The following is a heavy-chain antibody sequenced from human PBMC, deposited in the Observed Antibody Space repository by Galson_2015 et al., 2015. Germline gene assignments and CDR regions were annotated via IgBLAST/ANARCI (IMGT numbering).Heavy chain of an antibody. Sequence: PALVKPTQTLTLTCTFSGFSLSTSGMCVSWIRQPPGKALEWLARIDWDDDKYYSTSLKTRLTISKDTSKSQVVLTMTNMDPVDTATYYCARYYYDSSGYYYVYWGQGTLVTVSS. J-gene: IGHJ4*02. V-gene: IGHV2-70*11. CDR2: IDWDDDK. D-gene: IGHD3-22*01. CDR1: GFSLSTSGMC. CDR3: ARYYYDSSGYYYVY.